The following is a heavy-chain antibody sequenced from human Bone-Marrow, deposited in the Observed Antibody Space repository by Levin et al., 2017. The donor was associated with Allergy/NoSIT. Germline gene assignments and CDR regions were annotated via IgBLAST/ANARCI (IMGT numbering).Heavy chain of an antibody. CDR2: MYYSGST. Sequence: SQTLSLTCTVSGGSISNYYWSWIRQPPGKGLEWIGYMYYSGSTNYNPSLKSRVTITIDTSKNQFSLKLSSVTAADTAVYYCARVAGGNSVPFDYWGQGTLVTVSS. D-gene: IGHD4-23*01. J-gene: IGHJ4*02. CDR3: ARVAGGNSVPFDY. CDR1: GGSISNYY. V-gene: IGHV4-59*01.